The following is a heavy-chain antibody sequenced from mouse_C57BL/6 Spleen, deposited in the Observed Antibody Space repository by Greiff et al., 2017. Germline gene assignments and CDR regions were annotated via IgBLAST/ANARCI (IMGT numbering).Heavy chain of an antibody. D-gene: IGHD2-1*01. J-gene: IGHJ3*01. Sequence: VQLKESGPGLVAPSQSLSITCTVSGFSLTSYGVSWVRQPPGKGLEWLGVIWGDGSTNYHSALISRLSISKDNSKSQVFLKLNSLQTEDTATYYCASNGNYGLAYWGQGTLVTVSA. CDR3: ASNGNYGLAY. V-gene: IGHV2-3*01. CDR1: GFSLTSYG. CDR2: IWGDGST.